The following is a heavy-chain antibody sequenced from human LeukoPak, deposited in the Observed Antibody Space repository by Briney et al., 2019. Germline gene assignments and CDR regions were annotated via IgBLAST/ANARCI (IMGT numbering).Heavy chain of an antibody. Sequence: GGSVSLSCAAWGFTVGSNYMNWARQAPGKGLEWFSFIHSAGTNHSADSVKGRFTIPRENSKNTLYLQMNRLRPEDTAVYYCARHDSSGYSFDYWGEGTLVTVSS. V-gene: IGHV3-53*01. CDR1: GFTVGSNY. CDR3: ARHDSSGYSFDY. CDR2: IHSAGTN. D-gene: IGHD3-22*01. J-gene: IGHJ4*02.